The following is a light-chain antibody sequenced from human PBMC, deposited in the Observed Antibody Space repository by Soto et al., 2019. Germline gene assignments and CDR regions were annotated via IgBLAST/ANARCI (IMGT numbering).Light chain of an antibody. Sequence: EIVLTQSPATLSLSPGERATLSCRASQSVSSSLAWYQQRPGQAPRLLIYDASNRATGIPARFSGSGSGTDFTLTISSLEPEDFATYYCQHYSASSPWTFGQGTKVEIK. V-gene: IGKV3-11*01. CDR2: DAS. J-gene: IGKJ1*01. CDR3: QHYSASSPWT. CDR1: QSVSSS.